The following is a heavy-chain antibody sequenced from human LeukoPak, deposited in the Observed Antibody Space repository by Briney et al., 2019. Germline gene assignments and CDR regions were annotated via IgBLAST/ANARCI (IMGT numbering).Heavy chain of an antibody. V-gene: IGHV4-31*03. J-gene: IGHJ4*02. CDR1: GGSISSGGYY. D-gene: IGHD3-22*01. CDR2: IYYSGST. Sequence: SQTLSLTCTVSGGSISSGGYYWSWIRQHPGQGLEWIGYIYYSGSTYYNPSLKSRVTISVDTSKNQFSLKLSSVTAADTAVYYCARVSYYDSSGYPGPYFDYWGQGTLVTVSS. CDR3: ARVSYYDSSGYPGPYFDY.